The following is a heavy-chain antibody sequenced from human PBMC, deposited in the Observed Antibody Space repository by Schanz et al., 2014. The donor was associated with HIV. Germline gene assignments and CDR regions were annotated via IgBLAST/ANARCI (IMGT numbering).Heavy chain of an antibody. V-gene: IGHV3-74*01. J-gene: IGHJ6*02. D-gene: IGHD3-3*01. Sequence: VQLVESGGGVVQPGKSLRLSCAASGFTFSSYAMHWVRQAPGKGLVWVSRISSDGSSTSYADSVKGRFTISRDNAKNTLYLQTNSLRGEDTAVYYCAREASLEWLYVVDVWGQGTTVTVSS. CDR1: GFTFSSYA. CDR3: AREASLEWLYVVDV. CDR2: ISSDGSST.